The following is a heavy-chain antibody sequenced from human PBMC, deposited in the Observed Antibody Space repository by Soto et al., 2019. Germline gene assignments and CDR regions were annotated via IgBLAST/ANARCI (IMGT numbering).Heavy chain of an antibody. Sequence: GGSLRLSCAASGFTFSSYSMSWVRQAPGKGLEWVSAISGSGGSTYYADSVKGRFTISRDNSKNTLYLQMNSLRAEDTAVYYCAKVRYDSSGSNWFDPWGQGTLVTVSS. CDR2: ISGSGGST. D-gene: IGHD3-22*01. V-gene: IGHV3-23*01. CDR3: AKVRYDSSGSNWFDP. CDR1: GFTFSSYS. J-gene: IGHJ5*02.